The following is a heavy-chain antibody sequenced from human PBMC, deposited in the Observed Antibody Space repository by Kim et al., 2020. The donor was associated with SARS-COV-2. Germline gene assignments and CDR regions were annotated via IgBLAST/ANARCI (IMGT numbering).Heavy chain of an antibody. CDR3: ARDNGGDYPEYFQH. J-gene: IGHJ1*01. D-gene: IGHD4-17*01. V-gene: IGHV3-7*01. Sequence: GGSLRLSCAASGFTFSSYWMSWVRQAPGKGLEWVANIKQDGSEKYYVDSVKGRFTISRDNAKNSLYLQMNSLRAEDTAVYYCARDNGGDYPEYFQHWGQGTLVTVSS. CDR1: GFTFSSYW. CDR2: IKQDGSEK.